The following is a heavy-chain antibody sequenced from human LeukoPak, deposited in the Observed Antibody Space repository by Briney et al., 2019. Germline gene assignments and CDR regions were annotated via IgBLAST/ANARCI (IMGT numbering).Heavy chain of an antibody. Sequence: PSETLSPTCAVSGGSVNGYYWSWIRQPPGKGLEWIGYIYYTGGTNYNPSLRSRVTISVDTSNDQLSLKLTSVSAADTAVYYCARVGDWNDSVYWGQGILVTVSS. J-gene: IGHJ4*02. D-gene: IGHD1-1*01. CDR1: GGSVNGYY. V-gene: IGHV4-59*02. CDR2: IYYTGGT. CDR3: ARVGDWNDSVY.